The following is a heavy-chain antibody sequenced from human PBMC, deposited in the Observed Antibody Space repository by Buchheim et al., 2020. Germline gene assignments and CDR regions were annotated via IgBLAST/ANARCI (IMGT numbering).Heavy chain of an antibody. D-gene: IGHD3-22*01. CDR3: ARGSAYYFSYYYGMDV. CDR2: ISNSGSNK. J-gene: IGHJ6*02. CDR1: GFTFSSYW. V-gene: IGHV3-11*01. Sequence: VQLVESGGGLVQPGGSLRLSCAASGFTFSSYWMSWIRQAPGKGLEWVSYISNSGSNKYYADSVKGRFTISRDNAKNSLYLQMNSLRAEDTAVYYCARGSAYYFSYYYGMDVWGQGTT.